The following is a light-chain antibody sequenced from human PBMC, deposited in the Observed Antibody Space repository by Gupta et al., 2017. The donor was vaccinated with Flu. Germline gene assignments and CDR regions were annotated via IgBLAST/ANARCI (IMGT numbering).Light chain of an antibody. CDR3: ETWDSSLSAAV. Sequence: QSVLTHPPSVSAAPGQKVTISCAGSTSNIGRNYVAWYQHLQGTAPKLLISEDNVRPPGIPDRFSGAKSGTSATLGITGLQTGDEADYYCETWDSSLSAAVFGGGTKLTVL. V-gene: IGLV1-51*02. CDR1: TSNIGRNY. J-gene: IGLJ3*02. CDR2: EDN.